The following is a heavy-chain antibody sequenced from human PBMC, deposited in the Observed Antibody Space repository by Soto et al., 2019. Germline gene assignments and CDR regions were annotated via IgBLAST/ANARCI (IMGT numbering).Heavy chain of an antibody. D-gene: IGHD2-15*01. Sequence: QVQLVQSGAEVKKPGASVKVSCKASGYTFTSYGISWVRQAPGQGLEWMGWISAYNGNTNYAQKLPGRVTMPTDTSTRTGYMELRSLRSDDTAVYYCARDQPIVVEAFDIWGQGTMVTVSS. CDR2: ISAYNGNT. CDR1: GYTFTSYG. CDR3: ARDQPIVVEAFDI. J-gene: IGHJ3*02. V-gene: IGHV1-18*01.